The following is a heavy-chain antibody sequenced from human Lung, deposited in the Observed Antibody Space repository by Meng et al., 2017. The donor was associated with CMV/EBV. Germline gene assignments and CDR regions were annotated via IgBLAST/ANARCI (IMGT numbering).Heavy chain of an antibody. D-gene: IGHD6-13*01. CDR3: ARDLKAAVTSYYYHYGLDV. V-gene: IGHV3-30-3*01. Sequence: GXXRLSCAASGFKFSNYPVHWVRQAPGKGLEWVAVISFDGSNKFYAESVKGRFTISRDNSKNTLYLQMNSLRAEDTALYYCARDLKAAVTSYYYHYGLDVWGQGXTVTVSS. CDR1: GFKFSNYP. J-gene: IGHJ6*02. CDR2: ISFDGSNK.